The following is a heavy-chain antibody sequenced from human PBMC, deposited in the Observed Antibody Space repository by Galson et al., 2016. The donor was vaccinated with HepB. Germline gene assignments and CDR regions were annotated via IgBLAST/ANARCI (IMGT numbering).Heavy chain of an antibody. J-gene: IGHJ4*02. CDR1: GFSFNDFY. V-gene: IGHV3-11*01. Sequence: SLRLSCAASGFSFNDFYMSWIRQPPGKALERTSYISHSGNTREYADSVKGRFTVSRDNNKNSVYLQLNSLRAEDTALYYCARDVNNWTGDRRLFDLWGQGTLVAISS. CDR3: ARDVNNWTGDRRLFDL. CDR2: ISHSGNTR. D-gene: IGHD1-1*01.